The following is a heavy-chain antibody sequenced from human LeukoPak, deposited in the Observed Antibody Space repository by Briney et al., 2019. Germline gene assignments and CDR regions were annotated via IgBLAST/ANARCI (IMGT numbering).Heavy chain of an antibody. D-gene: IGHD3-10*01. CDR3: ARDLEWFGELLNWFDP. CDR2: IYHSGST. CDR1: GYSISSGYY. V-gene: IGHV4-38-2*02. J-gene: IGHJ5*02. Sequence: PSETLSLTCTVSGYSISSGYYWGWIRQPPGKGLEWIGSIYHSGSTYYNPSLKSRVTMSVDTSKNQFSLKLSSVTAADTAVYYCARDLEWFGELLNWFDPWGQGTLVTVSS.